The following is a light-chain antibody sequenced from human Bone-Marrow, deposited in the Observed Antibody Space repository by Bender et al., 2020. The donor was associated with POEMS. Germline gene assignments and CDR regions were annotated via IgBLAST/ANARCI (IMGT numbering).Light chain of an antibody. CDR2: DVS. V-gene: IGLV2-14*03. CDR3: SSYTSSNTHVL. CDR1: SSDVGGYNY. Sequence: SALTQPASVSGSPGQSITISCTGASSDVGGYNYVSWYQQHPGKAPKLMIFDVSNRPSGISTRFSGSKSANTATLTISGLQAEDEADYFCSSYTSSNTHVLFGGGTKLTVL. J-gene: IGLJ2*01.